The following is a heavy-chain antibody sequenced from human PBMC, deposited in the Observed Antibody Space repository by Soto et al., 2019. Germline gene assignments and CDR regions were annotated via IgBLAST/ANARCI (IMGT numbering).Heavy chain of an antibody. CDR2: ISYDGSNK. CDR1: GSSFDYYG. J-gene: IGHJ6*02. D-gene: IGHD6-25*01. V-gene: IGHV3-30*03. CDR3: ARDRGGRYDYYGMDV. Sequence: QVQLMESGGGLVQPGRSLGLSCAASGSSFDYYGMHWVRQAPGKGLEWVSGISYDGSNKYQPDCVKGRFNISRDNSKNTLYLQMNSLRVEDTAVYYCARDRGGRYDYYGMDVWGQGTTVIVSS.